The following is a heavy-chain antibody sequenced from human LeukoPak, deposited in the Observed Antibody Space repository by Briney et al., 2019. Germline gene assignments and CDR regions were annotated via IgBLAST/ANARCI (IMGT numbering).Heavy chain of an antibody. D-gene: IGHD2-21*02. V-gene: IGHV4-31*03. CDR3: ARLVAVTGTVDWFDP. CDR1: GGSISSGGYY. CDR2: IYYSGST. Sequence: SETLSLTCTVSGGSISSGGYYWSWIRQHPGKGLEWIGYIYYSGSTYYNPSLKSRVTISVDTSKNQFSLKLSSVTAADTAVYYCARLVAVTGTVDWFDPWGQGTVVTVSS. J-gene: IGHJ5*02.